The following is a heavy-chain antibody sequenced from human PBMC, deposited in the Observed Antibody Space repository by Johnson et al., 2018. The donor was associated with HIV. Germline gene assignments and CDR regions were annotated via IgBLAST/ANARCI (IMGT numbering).Heavy chain of an antibody. D-gene: IGHD1-14*01. Sequence: QVQLVESGGGVVQPGRSLRLSCAASGFTFSSYAMHWVRQAPGKGLEWVAVISDDGTNKFYADSVKGRFTISRDNSKNTLYLQMDSLRAEDTAVYYCAKIRTSGTGDAFDIWGQGTMVTVSS. V-gene: IGHV3-30*18. CDR2: ISDDGTNK. CDR1: GFTFSSYA. CDR3: AKIRTSGTGDAFDI. J-gene: IGHJ3*02.